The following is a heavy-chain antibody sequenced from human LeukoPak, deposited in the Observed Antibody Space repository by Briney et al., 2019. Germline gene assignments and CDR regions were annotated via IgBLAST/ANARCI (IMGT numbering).Heavy chain of an antibody. Sequence: PGGSLRLSCAASGFTFSRYSMNWVRQAPGKGLEWVSSISSSSSYIYYADSVKGRFTISRDNAKNSLYLQMNSLRAEDTAVYYCARDLGMTTVSQEDYWGQGTLVTVSS. CDR3: ARDLGMTTVSQEDY. CDR1: GFTFSRYS. D-gene: IGHD4-17*01. V-gene: IGHV3-21*01. J-gene: IGHJ4*02. CDR2: ISSSSSYI.